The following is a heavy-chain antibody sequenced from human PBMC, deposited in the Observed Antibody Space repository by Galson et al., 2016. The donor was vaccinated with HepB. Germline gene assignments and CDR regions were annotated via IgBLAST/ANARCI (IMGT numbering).Heavy chain of an antibody. Sequence: SLRLSCAGSGFLFRSYGMHWVRQAPGKGLEWVAADSMDGRRKFYSDSVKGRFTISRDNSNNMLSLQMDSLRPDDTAVYYCAKRHDYCLPAGCSVDCWGQGTLVSVST. D-gene: IGHD3-10*02. V-gene: IGHV3-30*18. CDR3: AKRHDYCLPAGCSVDC. CDR2: DSMDGRRK. J-gene: IGHJ4*02. CDR1: GFLFRSYG.